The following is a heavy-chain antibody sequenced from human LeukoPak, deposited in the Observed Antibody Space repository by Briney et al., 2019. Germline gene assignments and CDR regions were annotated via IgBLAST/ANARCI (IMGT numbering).Heavy chain of an antibody. V-gene: IGHV4-38-2*01. CDR3: ARLRNDLNSY. CDR1: GYSISSGYY. Sequence: SETLSLTCAVCGYSISSGYYWGWIRQPPREGLEWIGSIYHSGSTFYSPSLESRITISVDTSKNQFSLKLTSVTAADTAVYYCARLRNDLNSYWGQGSLVTVSS. J-gene: IGHJ1*01. D-gene: IGHD2-8*01. CDR2: IYHSGST.